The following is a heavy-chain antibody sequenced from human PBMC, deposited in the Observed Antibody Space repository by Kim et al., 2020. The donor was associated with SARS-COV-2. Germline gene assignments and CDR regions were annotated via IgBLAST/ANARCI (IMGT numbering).Heavy chain of an antibody. Sequence: SETLSLTCAVSGGSISSSNWWSWVRQPPGKGLEWIGEIYHSGSTNYNPSLKSRVTISVDKSKNQFSLKLSSVTAADTAVYYCASDQGKHDYVWESWFDPWGQGTLVTVSS. CDR1: GGSISSSNW. J-gene: IGHJ5*02. D-gene: IGHD3-16*01. CDR2: IYHSGST. CDR3: ASDQGKHDYVWESWFDP. V-gene: IGHV4-4*02.